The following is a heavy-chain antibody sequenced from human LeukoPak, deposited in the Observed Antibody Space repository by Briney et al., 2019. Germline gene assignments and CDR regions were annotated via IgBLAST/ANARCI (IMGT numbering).Heavy chain of an antibody. Sequence: GGSLRLSCSASGFTFNNYAMSWVRQAPGRGLEWVSGISGSGGTTYSADSVKGRFTISRDNSKNTLYLQMNSLRAEDTAVYYCARDKSPSVTNWFDPWGQGTLVTVSS. CDR3: ARDKSPSVTNWFDP. CDR2: ISGSGGTT. V-gene: IGHV3-23*01. D-gene: IGHD4-17*01. CDR1: GFTFNNYA. J-gene: IGHJ5*02.